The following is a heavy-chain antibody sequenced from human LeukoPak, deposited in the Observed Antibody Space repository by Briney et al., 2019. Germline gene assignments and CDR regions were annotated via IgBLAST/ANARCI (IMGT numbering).Heavy chain of an antibody. CDR1: GFSFSVYA. D-gene: IGHD2-15*01. J-gene: IGHJ5*02. Sequence: GGSLRLSCVASGFSFSVYAMIWVRQALGKGLEWVSAISGSGGSTYYADSVKGRFTLSRDNSKNTLYLQMNSLRAEDTAVYYCASIVVVVAARFDPWGQGTLVTVSS. CDR3: ASIVVVVAARFDP. V-gene: IGHV3-23*01. CDR2: ISGSGGST.